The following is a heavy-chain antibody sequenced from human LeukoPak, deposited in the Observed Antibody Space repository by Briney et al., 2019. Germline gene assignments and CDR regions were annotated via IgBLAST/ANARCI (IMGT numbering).Heavy chain of an antibody. J-gene: IGHJ4*02. CDR1: GGSISSYY. V-gene: IGHV4-4*07. CDR3: ARGPGGSYRSGLGRRLYYFDY. Sequence: PSETLSLTCTVSGGSISSYYWSWIRQPAGKGLEWIGRIYTSGSTNYNPSLKSRVTMSVDTSKNQFSLKLSSVTAADTAVYYCARGPGGSYRSGLGRRLYYFDYWGQGTLVTVSS. D-gene: IGHD3-16*02. CDR2: IYTSGST.